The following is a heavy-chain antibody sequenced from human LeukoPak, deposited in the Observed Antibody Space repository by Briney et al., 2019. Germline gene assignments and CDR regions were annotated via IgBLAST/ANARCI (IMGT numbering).Heavy chain of an antibody. D-gene: IGHD2-21*02. CDR2: IYKSDST. CDR3: ARGVTTGLDWFDP. J-gene: IGHJ5*02. V-gene: IGHV4-59*11. Sequence: KSSETLSLTCTVSGGSINSHYWSWIRQSPGKGLEWIGFIYKSDSTNYNPTLKSRVTISADTSKNQISLKLSSVTAADTAVYYCARGVTTGLDWFDPRGQGTLVTVSS. CDR1: GGSINSHY.